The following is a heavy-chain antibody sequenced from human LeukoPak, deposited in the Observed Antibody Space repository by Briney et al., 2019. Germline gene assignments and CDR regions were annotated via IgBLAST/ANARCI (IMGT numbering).Heavy chain of an antibody. CDR3: ARRGRRLWFGELVDWAIYYYYMDV. D-gene: IGHD3-10*01. CDR1: GFTFDDYG. V-gene: IGHV3-20*04. CDR2: INWNGGST. J-gene: IGHJ6*03. Sequence: PGGSLRLSCAASGFTFDDYGMSWVRQAPGKGLEWVSGINWNGGSTGYADSVKGRFTISRDNAKNSLYLQMNSLRAEDTALYYCARRGRRLWFGELVDWAIYYYYMDVWGKGTTVTVSS.